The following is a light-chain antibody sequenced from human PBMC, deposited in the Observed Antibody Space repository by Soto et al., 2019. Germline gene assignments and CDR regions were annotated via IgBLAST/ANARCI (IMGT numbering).Light chain of an antibody. J-gene: IGKJ1*01. CDR3: QQSYESPPWT. CDR1: QNINTY. CDR2: ATS. V-gene: IGKV1-39*01. Sequence: DIQMTQSPSSLSASVGDRVTITCRASQNINTYLNWYQQKPGMAPKLLIFATSSLQSGVPSRFSGSGSGTDFTLTITSLQPADFATYYCQQSYESPPWTFGQGTYVEV.